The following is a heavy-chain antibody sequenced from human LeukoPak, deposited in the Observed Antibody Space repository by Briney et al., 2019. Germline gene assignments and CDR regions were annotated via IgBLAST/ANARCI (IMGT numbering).Heavy chain of an antibody. CDR3: ARGQRGYCSSTSCSNY. J-gene: IGHJ4*02. D-gene: IGHD2-2*01. CDR2: INPNSGGT. Sequence: GASVKVSCKASGYTFTGYYMHWVRQAPGQGLEWMGRINPNSGGTNYAQKFQGRVTMTRDTSISTAYMELSRLRSDDTAVYYCARGQRGYCSSTSCSNYWGRGTLVTVSS. CDR1: GYTFTGYY. V-gene: IGHV1-2*06.